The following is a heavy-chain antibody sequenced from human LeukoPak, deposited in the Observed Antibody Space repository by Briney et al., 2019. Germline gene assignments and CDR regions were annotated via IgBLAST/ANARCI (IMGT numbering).Heavy chain of an antibody. V-gene: IGHV4-59*01. CDR2: LHHSGST. CDR1: GVSISGYY. Sequence: SETLSLTCTVFGVSISGYYWNWIRQVPGKGLEWIGFLHHSGSTDYNPSLQSRVTISVDTSKNQLSLKLRSVTAADTAVYYCAREGRPAAENTFYFYYGMDVWGQGTAVTVSS. D-gene: IGHD6-13*01. CDR3: AREGRPAAENTFYFYYGMDV. J-gene: IGHJ6*02.